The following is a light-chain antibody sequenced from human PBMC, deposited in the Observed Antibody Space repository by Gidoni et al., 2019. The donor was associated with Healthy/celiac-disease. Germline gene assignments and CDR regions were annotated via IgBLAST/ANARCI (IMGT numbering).Light chain of an antibody. CDR2: GNS. CDR1: SPNIGAGYD. CDR3: QSYDSSLSVV. Sequence: QSVLTQPPSVSGAPGQRVTISCTESSPNIGAGYDVHWYQQLPGTAPNLLIYGNSNRPSGVPDRFSGSKSGTSASLAITGLQAEDEADYYCQSYDSSLSVVFGGGTKLTVL. V-gene: IGLV1-40*01. J-gene: IGLJ3*02.